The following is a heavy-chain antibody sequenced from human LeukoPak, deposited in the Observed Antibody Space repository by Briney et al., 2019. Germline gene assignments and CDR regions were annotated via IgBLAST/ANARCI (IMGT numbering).Heavy chain of an antibody. D-gene: IGHD2-15*01. CDR2: MNPNSGNT. CDR1: GGTFSSYA. J-gene: IGHJ4*02. V-gene: IGHV1-8*02. Sequence: GASVKVSCKASGGTFSSYAINWVRQATGQGLEWMGWMNPNSGNTGYAQKFQGRVTMTRNTSISTAYMELSSLRSEDTAVYYCARGGLVHQGVAALIDYWGQGTLVTVSS. CDR3: ARGGLVHQGVAALIDY.